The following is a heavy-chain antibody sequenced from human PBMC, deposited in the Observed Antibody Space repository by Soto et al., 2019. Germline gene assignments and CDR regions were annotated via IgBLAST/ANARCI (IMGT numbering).Heavy chain of an antibody. CDR3: ERDNVSTVTPAWGYYGMDV. CDR1: GGTFSSYT. Sequence: QVQLVHSGAEVKKPGSSVKSSCKASGGTFSSYTISWVRQAPGQGLEWMGRIIPILGIANYAQKLQCRVTITADKSTSTEYMELSGLRSEDTAVYYCERDNVSTVTPAWGYYGMDVWGPGTTVTVSS. J-gene: IGHJ6*02. CDR2: IIPILGIA. D-gene: IGHD4-17*01. V-gene: IGHV1-69*04.